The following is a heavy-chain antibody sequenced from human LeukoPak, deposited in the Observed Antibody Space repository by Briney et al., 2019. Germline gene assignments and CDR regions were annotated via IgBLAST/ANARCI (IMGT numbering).Heavy chain of an antibody. V-gene: IGHV3-23*01. J-gene: IGHJ4*02. CDR3: AKDPNNSGYRHLDY. CDR1: GFTFSSYA. CDR2: ISGSGGST. D-gene: IGHD5-12*01. Sequence: GGSLRLSCAASGFTFSSYAMSWVRQAPGKGLEWVSAISGSGGSTYYADSVKGRFTISRDNSNNTLYLQMSSLRTEDTAVYYCAKDPNNSGYRHLDYWGQGTLVTVSS.